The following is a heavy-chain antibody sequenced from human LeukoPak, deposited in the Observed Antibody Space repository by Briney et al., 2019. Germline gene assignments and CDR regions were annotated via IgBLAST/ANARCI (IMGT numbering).Heavy chain of an antibody. CDR3: ARPTEGYSYGYFNY. J-gene: IGHJ4*02. Sequence: GESLKISCKGSGYTFTCYWIGWVRQMPGKGLEWMGIIYPGDSDTRYSPSFQGQVTTSADISIRTAYLQWSSLNATDHAVYYCARPTEGYSYGYFNYWGQGTLVTVSS. CDR2: IYPGDSDT. V-gene: IGHV5-51*01. D-gene: IGHD5-18*01. CDR1: GYTFTCYW.